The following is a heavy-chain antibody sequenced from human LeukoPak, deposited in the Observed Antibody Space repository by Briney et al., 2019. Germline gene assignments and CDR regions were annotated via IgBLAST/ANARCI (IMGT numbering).Heavy chain of an antibody. CDR1: GFTFSSYG. D-gene: IGHD4-23*01. V-gene: IGHV3-30*03. J-gene: IGHJ4*02. Sequence: GMSLRLSCAASGFTFSSYGIHWVRQAPGKGLEWVAVISNDGSKKDYVDSVKGRFTISRDNSKNTLYLQMDSLGTEDTAVYYCARGRSTVVAPEFDYWGQGTLVTVSS. CDR3: ARGRSTVVAPEFDY. CDR2: ISNDGSKK.